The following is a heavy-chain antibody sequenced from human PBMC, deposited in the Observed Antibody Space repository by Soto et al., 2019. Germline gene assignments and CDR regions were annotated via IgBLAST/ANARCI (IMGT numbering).Heavy chain of an antibody. CDR3: APEAYYDYIWGSYRSPQVPPFDY. CDR1: GFTFSSYA. V-gene: IGHV3-23*01. CDR2: ISGSGGST. D-gene: IGHD3-16*02. J-gene: IGHJ4*02. Sequence: GGSLRLSCAVSGFTFSSYAMSWVRQAPGKGLEWVSGISGSGGSTYYADSVKGRFTISRDNSKNTLYLQMKSLRAEDTAVYYCAPEAYYDYIWGSYRSPQVPPFDYWGQGTLVTVSS.